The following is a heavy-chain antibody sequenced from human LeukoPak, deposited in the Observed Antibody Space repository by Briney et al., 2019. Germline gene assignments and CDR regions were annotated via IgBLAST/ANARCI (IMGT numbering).Heavy chain of an antibody. J-gene: IGHJ4*02. D-gene: IGHD1-14*01. CDR1: GFTFSTYW. CDR2: ISSDGSNT. V-gene: IGHV3-74*01. CDR3: VLVSLTPG. Sequence: GGSLRLSCAASGFTFSTYWMHWVRQAPGKGLVWVSRISSDGSNTNYADSVKGRFTISRDNAKNTLYLQMNSLRPEDTAVYYCVLVSLTPGWGRGTLVTVSS.